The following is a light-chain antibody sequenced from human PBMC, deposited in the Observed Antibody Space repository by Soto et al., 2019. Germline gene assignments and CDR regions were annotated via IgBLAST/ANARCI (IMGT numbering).Light chain of an antibody. CDR3: GCWDNCGTGVV. Sequence: QPVQTQPPSASGTPGQNVTLSCYGSRANIGFNTVTWYQQFPGAAPKLLTQTHNQRPSGVPDQYYGSKSGTSASLAIRGLQAEDEAHYYCGCWDNCGTGVVFXGGSKLTGL. CDR2: THN. J-gene: IGLJ2*01. CDR1: RANIGFNT. V-gene: IGLV1-44*01.